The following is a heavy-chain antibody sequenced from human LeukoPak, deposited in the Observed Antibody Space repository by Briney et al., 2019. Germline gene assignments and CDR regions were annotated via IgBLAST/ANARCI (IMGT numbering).Heavy chain of an antibody. V-gene: IGHV7-4-1*02. CDR1: GYTFTSYA. D-gene: IGHD3-10*02. J-gene: IGHJ6*02. CDR2: INTNTGNP. Sequence: GASVKVSCKASGYTFTSYAMNWVRQAPGQGLEWMGWINTNTGNPTYAQGFTGRFVFSLVTSVSTAYLQISSLKAEDTAVYYCARDHVDVLRPFYYYYGMDVWGQGTTVTVSS. CDR3: ARDHVDVLRPFYYYYGMDV.